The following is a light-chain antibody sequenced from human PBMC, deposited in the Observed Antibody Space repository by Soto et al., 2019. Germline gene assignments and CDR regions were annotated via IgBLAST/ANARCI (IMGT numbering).Light chain of an antibody. CDR1: SSDVGGYNY. J-gene: IGLJ2*01. CDR2: EVN. V-gene: IGLV2-14*01. CDR3: NSYTSSSTRV. Sequence: QSALTQPASVSGSPGQPITISCTGTSSDVGGYNYVSWYQQHPGKAPKLMIYEVNNRPSGVSNRFSGSKSGNTASLTISGLQAEDEADYYCNSYTSSSTRVFGGGTKVTVL.